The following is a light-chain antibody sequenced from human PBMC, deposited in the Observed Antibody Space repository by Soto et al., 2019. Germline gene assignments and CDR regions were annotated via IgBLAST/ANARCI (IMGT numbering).Light chain of an antibody. V-gene: IGLV2-14*01. Sequence: QSALTQPASLSGSPGQSITISCTGTSSDVGGYNYVAWYQQHPGKAPKLMIYEVSNRPSGVSNRFSGSKSGNTASLTISGLQSEDEADYYCISYTSSSTHVVFGGGTKLTVL. CDR3: ISYTSSSTHVV. J-gene: IGLJ2*01. CDR2: EVS. CDR1: SSDVGGYNY.